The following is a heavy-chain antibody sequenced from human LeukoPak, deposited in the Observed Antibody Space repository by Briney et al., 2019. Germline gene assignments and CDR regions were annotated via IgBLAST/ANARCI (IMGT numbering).Heavy chain of an antibody. CDR3: ARDPGYYDILTDY. CDR2: INPNSGGT. Sequence: ASVKVSCKASGYTFIDYYMQWVRQAPGQGLEWMGRINPNSGGTDYAQKFQGRVTMTRDTSISTAYMELSSLRSDDTAVYYCARDPGYYDILTDYWGQGTLVTVSS. J-gene: IGHJ4*02. D-gene: IGHD3-9*01. V-gene: IGHV1-2*06. CDR1: GYTFIDYY.